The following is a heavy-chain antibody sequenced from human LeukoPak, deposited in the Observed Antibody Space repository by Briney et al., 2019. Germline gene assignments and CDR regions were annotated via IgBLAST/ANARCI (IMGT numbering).Heavy chain of an antibody. D-gene: IGHD2-21*02. CDR3: ARDPAYCGGDCYLGYFDY. CDR2: IYYSGST. Sequence: SETLSLTCTVSGGSISSYYWGWIRQPPGKGLEWIGYIYYSGSTNYNPSLKSRVTISVDTSKNQFSLKLSSVTAADTAVYYCARDPAYCGGDCYLGYFDYWGQGTLVTVSS. V-gene: IGHV4-59*01. J-gene: IGHJ4*02. CDR1: GGSISSYY.